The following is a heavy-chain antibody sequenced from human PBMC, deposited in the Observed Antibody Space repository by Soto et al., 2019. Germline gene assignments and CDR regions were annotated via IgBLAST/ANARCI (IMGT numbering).Heavy chain of an antibody. CDR1: GDSFTSYY. CDR3: ARDGPYRSCSYSFDY. CDR2: IYYSGST. J-gene: IGHJ4*02. D-gene: IGHD6-13*01. Sequence: PSETLSLTCTVSGDSFTSYYWSWIRQPPGKGLEWMGVIYYSGSTNYTPSLKSRVTISVDTSKNQFSLNLSSVNAADTAVYYCARDGPYRSCSYSFDYWGQGTLVTVSS. V-gene: IGHV4-59*01.